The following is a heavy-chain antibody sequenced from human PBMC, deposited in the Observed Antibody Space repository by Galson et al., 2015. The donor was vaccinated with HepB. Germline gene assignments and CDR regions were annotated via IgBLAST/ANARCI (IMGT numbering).Heavy chain of an antibody. CDR3: ARDLHGNYVVFDY. CDR1: GYTFTSYA. Sequence: SVKVSCKASGYTFTSYAIFWVRQAPGQGLEWMGWINTKTGNPTYARGLTGRFVFSLDTSVATAYLQISSLKTEDSALYYCARDLHGNYVVFDYWGQGTLVTVSS. D-gene: IGHD4-17*01. V-gene: IGHV7-4-1*02. CDR2: INTKTGNP. J-gene: IGHJ4*02.